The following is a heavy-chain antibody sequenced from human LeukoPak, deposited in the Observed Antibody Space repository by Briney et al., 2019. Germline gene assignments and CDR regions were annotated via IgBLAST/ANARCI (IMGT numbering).Heavy chain of an antibody. J-gene: IGHJ3*02. CDR2: ISPNSGGT. CDR3: ARESYNWNYDAFDI. V-gene: IGHV1-2*02. Sequence: ASVKVSCKASGYTFTGYYMHWVRQAPGQGLEWMGWISPNSGGTNYAQKFQGRVTMTRDTSISTAYMERSRLRSDDTAVYYCARESYNWNYDAFDIWGQGTMVTVSS. D-gene: IGHD1-7*01. CDR1: GYTFTGYY.